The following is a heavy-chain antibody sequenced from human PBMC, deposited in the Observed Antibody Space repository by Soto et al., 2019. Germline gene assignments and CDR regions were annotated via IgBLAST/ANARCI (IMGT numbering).Heavy chain of an antibody. D-gene: IGHD3-22*01. CDR1: SGSISSTIYS. CDR3: ARHNYDGSGYYYYYYGMDV. CDR2: IFYSGST. Sequence: PSETLSLTCTVSSGSISSTIYSWDWIRQPPGKGLEWIGSIFYSGSTYYNPSLKSRVTISVDTSKNQFSLTLTSVTAADTAVYYCARHNYDGSGYYYYYYGMDVWGQGTTVTVSS. J-gene: IGHJ6*02. V-gene: IGHV4-39*01.